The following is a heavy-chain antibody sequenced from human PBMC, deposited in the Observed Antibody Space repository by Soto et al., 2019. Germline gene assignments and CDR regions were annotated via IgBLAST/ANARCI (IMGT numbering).Heavy chain of an antibody. CDR1: GFTFSSYA. V-gene: IGHV3-30-3*01. CDR2: ISYDGSNK. Sequence: QVQLVESGGGVVQPGRSLRLSCAASGFTFSSYAMHWVRQAPGKGLEWVAVISYDGSNKYYADSVKGRFTISRDNSKNTLYLQMNSLRAEDTAVYYCARDLDYGGKDYYYYGMDVWGQGTTVTVSS. CDR3: ARDLDYGGKDYYYYGMDV. D-gene: IGHD4-17*01. J-gene: IGHJ6*02.